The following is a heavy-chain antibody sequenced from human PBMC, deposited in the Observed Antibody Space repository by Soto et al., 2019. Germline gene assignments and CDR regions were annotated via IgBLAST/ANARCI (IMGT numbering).Heavy chain of an antibody. V-gene: IGHV3-21*01. CDR1: GFTFRTYS. CDR2: ISSSSSYI. D-gene: IGHD3-16*01. J-gene: IGHJ6*03. Sequence: GGSLRLSCSASGFTFRTYSMNWVRQAPGKGLEWVSSISSSSSYIYYADSVKGRFTISRDNAKTSLYLQMNSLRVEDTAVYYCARDPQGSTFPYYYYMDVWGKGTTVTVSS. CDR3: ARDPQGSTFPYYYYMDV.